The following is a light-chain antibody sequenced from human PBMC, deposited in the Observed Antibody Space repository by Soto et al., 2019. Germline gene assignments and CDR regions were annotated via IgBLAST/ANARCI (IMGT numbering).Light chain of an antibody. CDR1: QTVSRY. CDR3: QQTYSNLWT. CDR2: AAS. Sequence: DIQMTKSPSTLYGSVGDRVTITCRASQTVSRYLNWYQQKSGTAPKLLIYAASTLHTGVPSRFSGRGSGTDFTLTINNLQREDFADYFCQQTYSNLWTFGQGTKVDI. V-gene: IGKV1-39*01. J-gene: IGKJ1*01.